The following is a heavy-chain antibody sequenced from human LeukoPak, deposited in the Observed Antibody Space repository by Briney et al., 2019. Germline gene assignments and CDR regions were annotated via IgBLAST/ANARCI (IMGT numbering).Heavy chain of an antibody. D-gene: IGHD6-19*01. CDR2: ISSSGSTI. J-gene: IGHJ4*02. Sequence: GRPLRLSCAASGFTFSDYYMSWIRQAPGKGLEWVSYISSSGSTIYYADSVKGRFTISRDNAKNSLYLQMNSLRAEDTAVYYCARAGGSGWYDSTYYFDYWGQGTLVTVSS. V-gene: IGHV3-11*01. CDR1: GFTFSDYY. CDR3: ARAGGSGWYDSTYYFDY.